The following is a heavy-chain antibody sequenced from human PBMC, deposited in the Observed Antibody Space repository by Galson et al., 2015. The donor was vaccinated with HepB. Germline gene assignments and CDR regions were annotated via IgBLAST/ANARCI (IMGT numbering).Heavy chain of an antibody. V-gene: IGHV3-73*01. CDR1: GFTFSGSA. J-gene: IGHJ4*02. Sequence: LRLSCAASGFTFSGSAIHWVRQTSGKGLEWVGLIRSKASNYATAYAASLKGRFTISRDDSKNTAYLHMKSLKTDDTAVYYCSRLADFSGYSSNWGQGTLVTVSS. D-gene: IGHD6-13*01. CDR3: SRLADFSGYSSN. CDR2: IRSKASNYAT.